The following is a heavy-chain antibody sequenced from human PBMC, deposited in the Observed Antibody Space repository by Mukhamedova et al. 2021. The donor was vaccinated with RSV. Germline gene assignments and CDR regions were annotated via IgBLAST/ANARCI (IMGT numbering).Heavy chain of an antibody. J-gene: IGHJ1*01. CDR2: PYIGKG. CDR3: ARRTHGIRWPGWAY. V-gene: IGHV1-18*01. D-gene: IGHD1-26*01. Sequence: PYIGKGNYAQKFQDRVTITTDTSASTAYLELRSLTSDDTAVSYCARRTHGIRWPGWAYWGQGTLVTLSS.